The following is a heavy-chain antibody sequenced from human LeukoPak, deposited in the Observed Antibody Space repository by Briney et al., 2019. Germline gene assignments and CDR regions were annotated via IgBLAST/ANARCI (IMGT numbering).Heavy chain of an antibody. J-gene: IGHJ5*02. Sequence: SETQSLTCTVSGGSISSSSYYWGWIRQPPGKGLEWIGSIYYSGSTYYSPSLKSRVTISVDTSKNQFSLKLSSVTAADTAVFFCARETAYDILTGYYFAWFDPWGQGTLVTVSS. CDR2: IYYSGST. CDR1: GGSISSSSYY. D-gene: IGHD3-9*01. CDR3: ARETAYDILTGYYFAWFDP. V-gene: IGHV4-39*07.